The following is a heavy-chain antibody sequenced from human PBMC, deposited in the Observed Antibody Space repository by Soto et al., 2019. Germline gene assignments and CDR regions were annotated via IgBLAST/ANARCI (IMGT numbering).Heavy chain of an antibody. J-gene: IGHJ5*02. Sequence: QVQLQESGPGLVKPSETLSLTCTVSGDSISSYYWSRIRQPPGKGLEWVGYISYTGSTIYNPSLECRATISLDTSKNPVSLSLNSVTVAGTAVYYCASVGELPVWFDPWGRGTLVTVSS. CDR3: ASVGELPVWFDP. CDR1: GDSISSYY. D-gene: IGHD3-10*01. V-gene: IGHV4-59*13. CDR2: ISYTGST.